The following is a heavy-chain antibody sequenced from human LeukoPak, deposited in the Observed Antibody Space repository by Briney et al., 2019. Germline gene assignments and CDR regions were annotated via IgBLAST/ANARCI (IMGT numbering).Heavy chain of an antibody. Sequence: SETLSLTCTVSGGSISSGDYYWSWIRQPPGKGLEWIGYIYYSGSTYYNPSLKSRVTISVDTSKNQFSLKLSSVTAADTAVCYCARGALLLWFGELPSRGMDVWGQGTTVTVSS. V-gene: IGHV4-30-4*01. CDR2: IYYSGST. J-gene: IGHJ6*02. D-gene: IGHD3-10*01. CDR1: GGSISSGDYY. CDR3: ARGALLLWFGELPSRGMDV.